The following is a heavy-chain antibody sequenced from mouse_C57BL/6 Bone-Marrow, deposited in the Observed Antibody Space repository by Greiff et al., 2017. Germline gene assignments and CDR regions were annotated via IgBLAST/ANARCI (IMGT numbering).Heavy chain of an antibody. CDR1: GYTFTSYW. D-gene: IGHD2-5*01. CDR2: IDPSDSYT. J-gene: IGHJ3*01. CDR3: ARGYYSNPFAY. V-gene: IGHV1-59*01. Sequence: VKLQQPGAELVRPGTSVKLSCKASGYTFTSYWMHWVKQRPGQGLEWIGVIDPSDSYTNYNQKFKGKATLTVDTSSSTAYMQLSSLTSEDSAVYYCARGYYSNPFAYGGQGTLVTVSA.